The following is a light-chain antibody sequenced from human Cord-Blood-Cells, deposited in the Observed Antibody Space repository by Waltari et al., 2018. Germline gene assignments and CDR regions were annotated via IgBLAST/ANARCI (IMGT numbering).Light chain of an antibody. J-gene: IGKJ4*01. CDR3: QQYGSSPLT. Sequence: EIVLTQPPGTLSLSPGERATLSCRASQSVSSSYLAWYQQKPGQAPRLLIYGASSRATGIPDRFSGSGSGIDFTLTISRLEPEDFAVYYCQQYGSSPLTFGGGTKVEIK. CDR2: GAS. V-gene: IGKV3-20*01. CDR1: QSVSSSY.